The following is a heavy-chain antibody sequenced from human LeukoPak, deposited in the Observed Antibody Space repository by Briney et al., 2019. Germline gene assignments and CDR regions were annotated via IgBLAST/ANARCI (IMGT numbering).Heavy chain of an antibody. V-gene: IGHV3-21*01. D-gene: IGHD5-12*01. J-gene: IGHJ3*02. Sequence: GGSLRLSCAASGFTFSSYSMNWVRQAPGKGLEWVSSISSSGSYIYYADSVKGRFTISRDNAKNSLYLQMNSLRAEDTAVYYCARDISSGDVDIVAIDAFDIWGQGTMVTVSS. CDR3: ARDISSGDVDIVAIDAFDI. CDR2: ISSSGSYI. CDR1: GFTFSSYS.